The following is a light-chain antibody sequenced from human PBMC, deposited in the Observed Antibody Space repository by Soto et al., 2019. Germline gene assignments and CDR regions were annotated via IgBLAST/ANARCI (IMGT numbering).Light chain of an antibody. CDR3: QQYSSFPRT. CDR2: GAS. V-gene: IGKV3-20*01. J-gene: IGKJ1*01. Sequence: EIVLTQSPGTLSLSPGERATLSCRASQSVSSSHLAWYQQKPGLAPRLLIYGASSRATGIPDRFGGSGSGTDFTVTIRRQEPGDVAVYYWQQYSSFPRTFREGTKVDIK. CDR1: QSVSSSH.